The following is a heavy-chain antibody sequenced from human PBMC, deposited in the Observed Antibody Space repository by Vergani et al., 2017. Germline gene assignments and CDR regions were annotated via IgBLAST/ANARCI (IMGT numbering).Heavy chain of an antibody. CDR1: GYSFTSYW. CDR2: IYPGDSDT. D-gene: IGHD2-2*01. J-gene: IGHJ6*03. CDR3: ARAEKYGSSTSCTKVYYYYYMDV. Sequence: EVQLVQSGAEVKKPGESPKISCKGSGYSFTSYWIGWVRQMPGKGLEWMGIIYPGDSDTRYSTSFQGQVTISAEKSISTAYLQWSSLKASDTAMYYCARAEKYGSSTSCTKVYYYYYMDVWGKGTTVTVSS. V-gene: IGHV5-51*01.